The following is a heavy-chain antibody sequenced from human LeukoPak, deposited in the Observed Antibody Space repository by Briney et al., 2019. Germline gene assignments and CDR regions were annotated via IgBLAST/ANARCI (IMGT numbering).Heavy chain of an antibody. V-gene: IGHV4-59*01. Sequence: SETLSLTCTVSGGSISNYYWNWIRQPPGKGLEWIGYIYYSGTTNYNPSLKSRVSMSVDTSKNQFSLKLSSVTAADTAVYYCARDDYGDYFYGYWGQGTLVTVSS. J-gene: IGHJ4*02. D-gene: IGHD4-17*01. CDR2: IYYSGTT. CDR1: GGSISNYY. CDR3: ARDDYGDYFYGY.